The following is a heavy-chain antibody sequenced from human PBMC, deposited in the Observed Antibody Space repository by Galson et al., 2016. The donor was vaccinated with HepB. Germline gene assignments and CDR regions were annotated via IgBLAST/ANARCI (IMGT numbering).Heavy chain of an antibody. CDR3: ARELSLVPGKGGHFDL. Sequence: SLRLSCAASGFAFSGSAMHWVRQAPGKGLEWVAAISYHGSDKYYADSVKGRVTISRDNSNNTLYLQMTSLSPEDTAVYYCARELSLVPGKGGHFDLWGQGTLVTVSS. V-gene: IGHV3-30-3*01. CDR2: ISYHGSDK. D-gene: IGHD6-19*01. J-gene: IGHJ5*02. CDR1: GFAFSGSA.